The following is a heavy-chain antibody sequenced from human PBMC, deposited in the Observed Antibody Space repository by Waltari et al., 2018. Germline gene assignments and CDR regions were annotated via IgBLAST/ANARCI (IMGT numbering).Heavy chain of an antibody. CDR3: ARGGKWELAFDY. J-gene: IGHJ4*02. Sequence: QVQLQESGPGLVKPSQTLSLTCTVSGGSISSGDYYRSWIRQPPGKGLEWIGYIYYSRSTYYNPSLKSRVTISVDTSKNQFSLKLSSVTAADTAVYYCARGGKWELAFDYWGQGTLVTVSS. D-gene: IGHD1-26*01. V-gene: IGHV4-30-4*08. CDR1: GGSISSGDYY. CDR2: IYYSRST.